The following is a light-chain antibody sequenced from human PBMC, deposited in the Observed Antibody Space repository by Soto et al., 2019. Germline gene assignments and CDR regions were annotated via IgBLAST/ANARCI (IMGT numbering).Light chain of an antibody. J-gene: IGKJ1*01. CDR2: GAS. CDR1: QSVSNDF. CDR3: QQYNNWPQT. Sequence: EIVLTQSPGILSLSPGERATLSCRASQSVSNDFLAWYQQKPGQAPRLIIYGASTRETGIPARFSGSGSGTEFTLTISSLQSEDFAVYYCQQYNNWPQTFGQGTKVDIK. V-gene: IGKV3-15*01.